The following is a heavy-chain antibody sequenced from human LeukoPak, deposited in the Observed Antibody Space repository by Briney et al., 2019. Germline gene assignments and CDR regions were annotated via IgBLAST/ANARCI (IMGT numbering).Heavy chain of an antibody. CDR2: ICYSGSN. Sequence: SETLSLTCTVSGGSFTNITYYWGWVPQPPGQGLEWIGSICYSGSNCFNPSIKSRVTISVDTSKSQFSLKVNSVTAADTAVYYCARQGRYFDWLGESFYFDYWGQGTLVTVSS. V-gene: IGHV4-39*01. J-gene: IGHJ4*02. CDR1: GGSFTNITYY. CDR3: ARQGRYFDWLGESFYFDY. D-gene: IGHD3-9*01.